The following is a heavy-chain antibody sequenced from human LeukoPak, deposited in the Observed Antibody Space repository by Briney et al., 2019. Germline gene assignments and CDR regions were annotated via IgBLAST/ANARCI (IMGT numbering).Heavy chain of an antibody. V-gene: IGHV3-48*03. CDR3: ARGPHGAAMENPFDY. J-gene: IGHJ4*02. CDR1: GFTFSSYE. D-gene: IGHD5-18*01. CDR2: ISSSGSTM. Sequence: GGSLRLSCAASGFTFSSYEMNWVRQAPGKGLEWVSYISSSGSTMYYADSVKGRFTISRDNAKNSLYLQMNSLRAEDTAVYYCARGPHGAAMENPFDYWGQGTLVTVSS.